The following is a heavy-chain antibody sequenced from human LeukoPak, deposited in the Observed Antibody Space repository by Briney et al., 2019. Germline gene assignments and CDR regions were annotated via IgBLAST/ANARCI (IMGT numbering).Heavy chain of an antibody. V-gene: IGHV3-9*01. Sequence: PGGSLRLSCAASGFTFDDYAMHWVRQAPGKGLEWVSGISWNSGSIGYADSVKGRFTISRDNAKNSLYLQMNSLRAEDTAVYYCAREYSYGSTIDYWGQGTLVTVSS. CDR2: ISWNSGSI. D-gene: IGHD5-18*01. CDR1: GFTFDDYA. CDR3: AREYSYGSTIDY. J-gene: IGHJ4*02.